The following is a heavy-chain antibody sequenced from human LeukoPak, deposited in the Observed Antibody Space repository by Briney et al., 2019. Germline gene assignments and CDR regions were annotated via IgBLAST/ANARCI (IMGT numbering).Heavy chain of an antibody. J-gene: IGHJ4*02. CDR3: VRDSRPGGAMGLYHNFDH. CDR1: GFKFGDFW. V-gene: IGHV3-7*01. Sequence: PGRSLRLSCAASGFKFGDFWMAWVRQTPGKGLEWVADIKEDGSEKYYVDSVKGRFTISRGNNKNSLYLQMNSLRGDDTAVYFCVRDSRPGGAMGLYHNFDHWGLGTLVTVSS. CDR2: IKEDGSEK. D-gene: IGHD3-16*01.